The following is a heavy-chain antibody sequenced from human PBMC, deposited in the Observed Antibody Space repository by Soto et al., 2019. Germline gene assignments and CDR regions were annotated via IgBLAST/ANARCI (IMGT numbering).Heavy chain of an antibody. CDR1: GYTFTSYG. CDR3: ARARGGLWELPLWVNYYYYGMDV. Sequence: ASVKVSCKASGYTFTSYGISWVRQAPGQGLEWMGWISAYNGNTNYAQKLQGRVTMTTDTSTSTAYMELRSLRSDDTAVYYCARARGGLWELPLWVNYYYYGMDVWGQGTTVTVSS. CDR2: ISAYNGNT. J-gene: IGHJ6*02. D-gene: IGHD1-26*01. V-gene: IGHV1-18*01.